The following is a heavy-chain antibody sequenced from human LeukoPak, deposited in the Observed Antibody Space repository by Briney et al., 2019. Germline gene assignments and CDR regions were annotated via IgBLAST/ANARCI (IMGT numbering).Heavy chain of an antibody. V-gene: IGHV4-38-2*02. CDR1: GYSINSGYF. CDR3: ASEGLAVAGNFLY. D-gene: IGHD6-19*01. J-gene: IGHJ4*02. Sequence: PSETLSLTCTVSGYSINSGYFWGWIRPPPGKGLEWIGSMYHSGSTYYNPSLKSRVTISVDTSKNQFSLKLSSVTAADTAVYYCASEGLAVAGNFLYWGQGALVTVSS. CDR2: MYHSGST.